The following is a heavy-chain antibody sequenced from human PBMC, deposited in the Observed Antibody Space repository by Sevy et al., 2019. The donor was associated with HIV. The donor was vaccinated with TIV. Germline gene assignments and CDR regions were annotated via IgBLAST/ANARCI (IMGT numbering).Heavy chain of an antibody. CDR1: GFTFSSYS. Sequence: GGSLRLSCAASGFTFSSYSMNWVRQAPGKGLEWVSYISSSSSPIYYADSVKGRFTISRDNAKNSLYLQMNSLRDEDTALYYCARMYYYDSSGPGPGYFDLWGRGTLVTVSS. CDR2: ISSSSSPI. D-gene: IGHD3-22*01. J-gene: IGHJ2*01. V-gene: IGHV3-48*02. CDR3: ARMYYYDSSGPGPGYFDL.